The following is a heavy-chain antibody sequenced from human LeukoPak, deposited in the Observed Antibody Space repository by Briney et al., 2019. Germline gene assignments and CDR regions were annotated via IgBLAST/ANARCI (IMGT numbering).Heavy chain of an antibody. CDR2: ISYDGSNK. V-gene: IGHV3-30-3*01. D-gene: IGHD3-3*01. Sequence: PGGSLRLSCAASGFTFSSYAMHWVRQAPGKGLEWVAVISYDGSNKYYADSVKGRFTISRDNSKNTLYLQMNSLRAEDTAVYYCARGAGITIFGVIGYWGQGTLVTVSS. J-gene: IGHJ4*02. CDR1: GFTFSSYA. CDR3: ARGAGITIFGVIGY.